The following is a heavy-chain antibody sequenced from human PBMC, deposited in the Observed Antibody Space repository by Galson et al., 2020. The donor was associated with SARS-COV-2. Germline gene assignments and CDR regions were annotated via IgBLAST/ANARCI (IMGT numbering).Heavy chain of an antibody. D-gene: IGHD6-19*01. Sequence: SETLSLTCTVSGGSITSYYWTWIRQPPGKGLEWIAYIYYSGSTDYNPSLKSRVTISLDTSKNQFSLKMTSVTAADTAIYYCARHGRAVTGTGNSWFDPWGQGTLVTVS. CDR3: ARHGRAVTGTGNSWFDP. V-gene: IGHV4-59*01. CDR1: GGSITSYY. J-gene: IGHJ5*01. CDR2: IYYSGST.